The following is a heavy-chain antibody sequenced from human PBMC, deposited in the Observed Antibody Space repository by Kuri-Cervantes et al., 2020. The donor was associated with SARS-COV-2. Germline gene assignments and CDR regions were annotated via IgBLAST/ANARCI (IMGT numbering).Heavy chain of an antibody. CDR2: IYTGGST. D-gene: IGHD3-3*01. CDR1: GFSVSGNY. J-gene: IGHJ4*02. CDR3: ALGPRFLEWLFPFDY. V-gene: IGHV3-53*01. Sequence: GESLKISCAASGFSVSGNYMSWVRQAPGKGLEWISVIYTGGSTYYTDSVQGRFTISRDNSKNTLYLQMNSLRAEDTAVYYCALGPRFLEWLFPFDYWGQGTLVTVSS.